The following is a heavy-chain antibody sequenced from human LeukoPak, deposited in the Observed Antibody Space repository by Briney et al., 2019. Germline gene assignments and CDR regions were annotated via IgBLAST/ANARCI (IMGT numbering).Heavy chain of an antibody. CDR2: ISSSGSTI. CDR3: AKAYGSGSYGPYYYMDV. V-gene: IGHV3-48*03. Sequence: PGGSLRLSCAASGFTFSSYEMNWVRQAPGKGLEWVSYISSSGSTIYYADSVKGRFTISRDNSKNSLYLQMNSLRTEDTALYYCAKAYGSGSYGPYYYMDVWGKGTTVTVSS. D-gene: IGHD3-10*01. J-gene: IGHJ6*03. CDR1: GFTFSSYE.